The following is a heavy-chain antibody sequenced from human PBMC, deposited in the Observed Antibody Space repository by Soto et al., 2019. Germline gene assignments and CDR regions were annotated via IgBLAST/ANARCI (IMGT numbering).Heavy chain of an antibody. CDR2: IYYSGGP. CDR3: VRDAGIAGRPAPFSY. Sequence: SETLSLTCTVSGGSINSYYWGWIRQPPGKGLEWIASIYYSGGPYYNPSLKSRVTISVDTSKNQFSLKLISVTAADTALYYCVRDAGIAGRPAPFSYWGQGTLVTVSS. CDR1: GGSINSYY. V-gene: IGHV4-39*02. J-gene: IGHJ4*02. D-gene: IGHD6-13*01.